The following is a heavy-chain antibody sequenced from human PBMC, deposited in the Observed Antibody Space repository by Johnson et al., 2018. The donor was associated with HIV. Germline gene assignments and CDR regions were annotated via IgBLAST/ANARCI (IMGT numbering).Heavy chain of an antibody. Sequence: QVQLVESGGGLVKPGGSLRLSCAASGFTFSDYYMSWIRQAPGKGLEWVSYIHSSGSTRYYDVSVKGRFTISRDNGKNSLHLQLHSVRADDTAVYYCARGGGVVGNAFYIWGQGTMVTVSS. CDR1: GFTFSDYY. D-gene: IGHD1-26*01. J-gene: IGHJ3*02. CDR3: ARGGGVVGNAFYI. V-gene: IGHV3-11*04. CDR2: IHSSGSTR.